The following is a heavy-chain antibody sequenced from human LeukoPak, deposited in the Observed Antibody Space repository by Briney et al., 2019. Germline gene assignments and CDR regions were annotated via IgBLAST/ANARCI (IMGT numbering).Heavy chain of an antibody. CDR1: GGSISSYY. D-gene: IGHD3-22*01. J-gene: IGHJ4*02. V-gene: IGHV4-4*07. Sequence: SETLSLTCTVSGGSISSYYWSWIRQPAGKGLEWIGRIYTSGSTNYNPSLKSRVTMSVVTSQNQFSLKLSSVTAADTAVYYCARGTYYYDSSGYYYFDYWGQGTLVTVSS. CDR2: IYTSGST. CDR3: ARGTYYYDSSGYYYFDY.